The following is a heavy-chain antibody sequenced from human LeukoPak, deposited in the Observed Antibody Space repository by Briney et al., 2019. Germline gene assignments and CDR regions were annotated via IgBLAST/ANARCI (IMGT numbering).Heavy chain of an antibody. CDR2: IYYSGST. J-gene: IGHJ4*02. CDR1: GGSISSYY. V-gene: IGHV4-59*01. Sequence: SETLSLTCTVSGGSISSYYWSWIRQPPGKGLKWIGYIYYSGSTNYNPSLKSRVTISVDTSKNLFSLKLSSVTAADTAVYYCARVAYCGGDCYYFDYWGQGTLVTVSS. CDR3: ARVAYCGGDCYYFDY. D-gene: IGHD2-21*02.